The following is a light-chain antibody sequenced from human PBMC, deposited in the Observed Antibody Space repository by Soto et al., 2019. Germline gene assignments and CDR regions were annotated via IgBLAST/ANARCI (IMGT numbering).Light chain of an antibody. Sequence: EIVLTQSPGTLSLSPGERATLSCRASQRVNNNYVAWYQQKPGQAPRLLIFRASNKPTGIPDRFSGSGSGTEFILTISGLEQEDSGIYHCHQNGGSPETFGPGPKVDIK. CDR1: QRVNNNY. J-gene: IGKJ1*01. CDR3: HQNGGSPET. V-gene: IGKV3-20*01. CDR2: RAS.